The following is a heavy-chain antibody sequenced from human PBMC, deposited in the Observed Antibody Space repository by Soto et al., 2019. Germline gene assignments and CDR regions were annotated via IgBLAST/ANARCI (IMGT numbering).Heavy chain of an antibody. CDR2: IYPADSET. D-gene: IGHD3-9*01. J-gene: IGHJ6*02. CDR3: ARNVLTGYYHYYYAKDV. Sequence: PGESLKSSCHASGYIFSAYWIAWGRQMPGKGLEWMGIIYPADSETRYSPSFQGQVTISVDKSISTAYLQWSSLKTSDTAMYYCARNVLTGYYHYYYAKDVWGQGTTVTVSS. CDR1: GYIFSAYW. V-gene: IGHV5-51*01.